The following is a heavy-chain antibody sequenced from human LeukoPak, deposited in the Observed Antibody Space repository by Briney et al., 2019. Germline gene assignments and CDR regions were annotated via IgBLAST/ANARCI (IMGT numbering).Heavy chain of an antibody. CDR3: ARSTYSSGPVDY. D-gene: IGHD6-19*01. CDR1: GGSISSSSYY. V-gene: IGHV4-39*07. CDR2: IYYSGST. J-gene: IGHJ4*02. Sequence: ASETLSLTCTVSGGSISSSSYYWGWIRQPPGKGLEWIGSIYYSGSTYYNPSLKSRVTISVDTSKNQFSLKLSSVTAADTAVYYCARSTYSSGPVDYWGQGTLVTVSS.